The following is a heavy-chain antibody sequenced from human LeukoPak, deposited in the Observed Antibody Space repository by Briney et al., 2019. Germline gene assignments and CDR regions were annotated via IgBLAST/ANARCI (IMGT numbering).Heavy chain of an antibody. CDR1: GYTFTSYD. V-gene: IGHV1-8*01. CDR3: ARDVGYGDYESY. D-gene: IGHD4-17*01. CDR2: MSPNSGNT. J-gene: IGHJ4*02. Sequence: ASVKVSCKASGYTFTSYDINWVRQATGQGLEWMGWMSPNSGNTGYAQKFQGRVTMTRNTSISTAYMELSSLRSEDTAVYYCARDVGYGDYESYWGQGTLVTVSS.